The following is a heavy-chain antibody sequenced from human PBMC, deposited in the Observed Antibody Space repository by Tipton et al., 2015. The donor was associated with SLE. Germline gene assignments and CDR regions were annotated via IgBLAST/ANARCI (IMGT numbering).Heavy chain of an antibody. CDR1: GFTFSSYG. V-gene: IGHV3-30*18. CDR3: AKANTSGSGSLDY. D-gene: IGHD3-10*01. CDR2: IWYDGSNK. Sequence: SLRLSCAASGFTFSSYGMHWVRQAPGKGLVWVAVIWYDGSNKYYADSVKGRFTISRDNSKNTLYLQMNSLRAEDTAVYYCAKANTSGSGSLDYWGQGTLVTVSS. J-gene: IGHJ4*02.